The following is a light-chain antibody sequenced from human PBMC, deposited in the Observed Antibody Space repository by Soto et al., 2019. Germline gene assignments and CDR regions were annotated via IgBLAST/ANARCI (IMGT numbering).Light chain of an antibody. J-gene: IGKJ3*01. Sequence: DIQMTQSPSSLSASVGDRVPITCRATQSISNSLNWYQHKPGEAPKLLMYAACTLQSGVPSRFSCGGSGTDFTLTISSLQPEDFATYFCQQSHSIPFTFGPGTKVDIE. CDR2: AAC. CDR1: QSISNS. CDR3: QQSHSIPFT. V-gene: IGKV1-39*01.